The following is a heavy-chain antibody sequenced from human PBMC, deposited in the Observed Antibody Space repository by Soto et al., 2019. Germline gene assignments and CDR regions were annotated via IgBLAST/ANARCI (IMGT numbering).Heavy chain of an antibody. V-gene: IGHV4-39*01. J-gene: IGHJ6*02. CDR3: ASPGGGYYYYYYGMDV. CDR1: GGSISSSSYY. Sequence: PSETLSLTCTVSGGSISSSSYYWGWIRQPPGKGLEWIGSIYYSGSTYYNPSLKSRVTISVDTSKNQFSLKLSSVTAADTAVYYCASPGGGYYYYYYGMDVWGQGTTVTVSS. CDR2: IYYSGST. D-gene: IGHD2-15*01.